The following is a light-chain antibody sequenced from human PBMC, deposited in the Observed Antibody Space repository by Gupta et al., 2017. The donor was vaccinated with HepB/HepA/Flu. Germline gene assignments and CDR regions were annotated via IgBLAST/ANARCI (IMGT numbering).Light chain of an antibody. J-gene: IGKJ3*01. V-gene: IGKV3-20*01. CDR1: QSVSSSY. Sequence: EIVLTQSPGTLSLSPGEHATLPCRASQSVSSSYLAWYRQKPGQAPRLLIYGAPSRATGSPDRFSGSGSGTDFTLTISIREPEDVAVYYCQHHGSSPPRFTFGPGTKVDIK. CDR2: GAP. CDR3: QHHGSSPPRFT.